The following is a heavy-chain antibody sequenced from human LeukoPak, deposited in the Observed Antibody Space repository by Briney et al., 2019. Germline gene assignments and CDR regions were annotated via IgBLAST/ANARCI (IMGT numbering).Heavy chain of an antibody. CDR1: GGSFNGYY. Sequence: PSETLSLTCAVYGGSFNGYYWSWIRQSPGEGLEWIGEINDSGVTNCNPSLESRVILSVDTSKNQSSLRLSSVTAADTAVYYCARRLVDSGASQVSDHWGQGTLVTVSS. V-gene: IGHV4-34*01. CDR3: ARRLVDSGASQVSDH. D-gene: IGHD2-15*01. J-gene: IGHJ4*02. CDR2: INDSGVT.